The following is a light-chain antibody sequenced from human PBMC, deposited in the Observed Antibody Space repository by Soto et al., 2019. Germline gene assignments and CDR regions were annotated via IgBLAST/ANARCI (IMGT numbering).Light chain of an antibody. J-gene: IGLJ1*01. CDR1: SSDVGNYNV. CDR2: DGT. Sequence: QSVLTQPASVSGSPGRSITISCTGTSSDVGNYNVVSWYQHHPGKAPKLIIYDGTSRPSGVSNRFSGSKSGNTASLTISGLQVEDEADYYCSSYTSHSPNCVFGTGTKVTVL. CDR3: SSYTSHSPNCV. V-gene: IGLV2-14*02.